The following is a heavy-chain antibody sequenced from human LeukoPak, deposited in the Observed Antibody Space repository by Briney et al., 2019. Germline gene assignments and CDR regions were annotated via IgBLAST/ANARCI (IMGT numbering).Heavy chain of an antibody. D-gene: IGHD2-2*01. CDR3: AKSPIVPASWVRPGFDY. Sequence: PGGSLRLSCAASGFTFSSYAMSWVRQAPGKGLEWVSPISPGGGSPDYADSVRGRFTFSRDNSQNTLYLQMTSLTVDDTAVYYCAKSPIVPASWVRPGFDYWGQGTLVIVSS. CDR2: ISPGGGSP. CDR1: GFTFSSYA. J-gene: IGHJ4*02. V-gene: IGHV3-23*01.